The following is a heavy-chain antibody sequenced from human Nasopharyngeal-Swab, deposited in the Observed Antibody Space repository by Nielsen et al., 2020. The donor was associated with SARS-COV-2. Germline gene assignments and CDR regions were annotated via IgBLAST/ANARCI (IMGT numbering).Heavy chain of an antibody. Sequence: SETLSLTCAVSGGSISSSNWWSWVRQPPGKGLEWIGEIYHSGSTNYNPSLKSRVTISVDKSKNQFSLRLSSVTAADTAVYYCARGDIVLMVYALSSGAFDIWGQGTMVPSPQ. V-gene: IGHV4-4*02. CDR3: ARGDIVLMVYALSSGAFDI. D-gene: IGHD2-8*01. J-gene: IGHJ3*02. CDR2: IYHSGST. CDR1: GGSISSSNW.